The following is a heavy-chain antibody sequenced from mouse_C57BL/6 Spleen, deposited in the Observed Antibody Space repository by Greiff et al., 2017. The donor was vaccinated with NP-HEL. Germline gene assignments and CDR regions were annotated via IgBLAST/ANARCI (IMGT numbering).Heavy chain of an antibody. V-gene: IGHV1-81*01. CDR1: GYTFTSYG. D-gene: IGHD2-3*01. Sequence: QVQLQQSGAELARPGASVTLSCKASGYTFTSYGISWVKQRTGQGLEWIGEIYPRSGNNYYNEKFKGKATLTADKSSSTAYMELRSLTSEDSAVYFCARSGDGYSYAMDYWGQGTSVTVSS. CDR2: IYPRSGNN. J-gene: IGHJ4*01. CDR3: ARSGDGYSYAMDY.